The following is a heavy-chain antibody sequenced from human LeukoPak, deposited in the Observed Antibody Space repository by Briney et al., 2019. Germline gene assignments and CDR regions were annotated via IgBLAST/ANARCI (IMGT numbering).Heavy chain of an antibody. CDR3: ARDNRTPWSSSWNSWFDP. V-gene: IGHV1-8*01. D-gene: IGHD6-13*01. J-gene: IGHJ5*02. CDR2: MNPNSGNT. Sequence: ASVKVSCKASGYTFTSYDINWVRQATGQGLEWMGWMNPNSGNTGYAQKFQGRVTMTRNTSISTAYMELSSLRSEDTAVYYCARDNRTPWSSSWNSWFDPWGQGTLVTVSS. CDR1: GYTFTSYD.